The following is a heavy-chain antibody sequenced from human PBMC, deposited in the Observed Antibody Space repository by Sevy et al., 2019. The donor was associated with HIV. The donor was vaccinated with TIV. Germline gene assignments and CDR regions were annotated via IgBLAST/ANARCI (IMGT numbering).Heavy chain of an antibody. Sequence: ASVKVSCKVSGHTLTEISIHWVRQTPGRGLEWMGRFDPEDGETIYAQKFQGRITMTEDTSTDTAYLELSSLRSEDTAVYYCATAREYYEDNSGYFDYWGPGTLVTVSS. V-gene: IGHV1-24*01. CDR1: GHTLTEIS. J-gene: IGHJ4*02. CDR3: ATAREYYEDNSGYFDY. D-gene: IGHD3-22*01. CDR2: FDPEDGET.